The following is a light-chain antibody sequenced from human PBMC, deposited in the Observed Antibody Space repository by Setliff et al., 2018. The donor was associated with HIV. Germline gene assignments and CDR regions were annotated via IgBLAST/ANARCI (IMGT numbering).Light chain of an antibody. Sequence: QSVLTQPASVSGSPGQSNTISCTESSSDVGGYNYVSWYQQHPGKAPKLMIYAVSNRPSGVSNRFSGSKSGNTASLTISGLQAEDEVDYYCSSYTSSTPLYVFGT. CDR3: SSYTSSTPLYV. CDR2: AVS. J-gene: IGLJ1*01. CDR1: SSDVGGYNY. V-gene: IGLV2-14*03.